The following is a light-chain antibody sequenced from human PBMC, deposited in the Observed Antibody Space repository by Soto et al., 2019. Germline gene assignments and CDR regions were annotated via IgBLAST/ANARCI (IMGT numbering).Light chain of an antibody. V-gene: IGLV1-44*01. Sequence: QSVLTQPPSASGTPGQRVTISCSGSSSNIGSNTVNWYQQLPGTAPKLLIYSNNQRPSGVPDRFSGSKSGTSASLAISGLQSEDEADYYCMSYTGSTTTHWVLGGGTKLTVL. J-gene: IGLJ3*02. CDR2: SNN. CDR3: MSYTGSTTTHWV. CDR1: SSNIGSNT.